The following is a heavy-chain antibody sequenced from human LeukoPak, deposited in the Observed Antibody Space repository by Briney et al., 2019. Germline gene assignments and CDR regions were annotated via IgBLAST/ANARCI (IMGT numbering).Heavy chain of an antibody. D-gene: IGHD4-17*01. CDR3: ARVGHDYGDYVYAFDI. CDR2: IYYSGST. J-gene: IGHJ3*02. Sequence: SETLSLTCTVSGGSISSYYWSWIRQPPGKGLEWIGYIYYSGSTNYNPSLKSRVTISVDTSKNQFPLKLSSVTAADTAVYYCARVGHDYGDYVYAFDIWGQGTMVTVSS. CDR1: GGSISSYY. V-gene: IGHV4-59*01.